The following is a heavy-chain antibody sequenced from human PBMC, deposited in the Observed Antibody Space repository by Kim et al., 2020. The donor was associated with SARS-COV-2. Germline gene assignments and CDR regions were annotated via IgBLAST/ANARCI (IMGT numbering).Heavy chain of an antibody. J-gene: IGHJ6*02. D-gene: IGHD3-3*01. CDR2: INSDGSST. CDR3: AREPYYDFWSGYYYGMDV. Sequence: GGSLRLSCAASGFTFSSYWMHWVRQAPGKGLVWVSRINSDGSSTSYADSVKGRFTISRDNAKNTLYLQMNSLRAEDTAVYYCAREPYYDFWSGYYYGMDVWGQGTTVTVSS. V-gene: IGHV3-74*01. CDR1: GFTFSSYW.